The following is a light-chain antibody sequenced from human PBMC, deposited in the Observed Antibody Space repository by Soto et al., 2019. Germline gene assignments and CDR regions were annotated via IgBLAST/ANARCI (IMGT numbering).Light chain of an antibody. J-gene: IGLJ1*01. CDR3: ISYTVSRSYV. CDR2: SVS. Sequence: ALTQPASVSGSPGQSITISCSGTSSDIGTYDHVAWFQQFPGKTPKLMIYSVSNRPSGVSYRFSGSKSGNTASLTISGLQAEDEADYYCISYTVSRSYVFGTGTKVTVL. V-gene: IGLV2-14*01. CDR1: SSDIGTYDH.